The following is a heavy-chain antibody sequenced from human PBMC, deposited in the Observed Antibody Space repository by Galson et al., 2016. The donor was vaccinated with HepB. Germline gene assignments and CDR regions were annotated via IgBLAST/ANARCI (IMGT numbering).Heavy chain of an antibody. CDR3: ARENWGPDY. J-gene: IGHJ4*02. Sequence: SLRLSCAASGFTFTGYWMNWVGQAPGRGLEWVAKIKQEGTRKSNGDSGKGRFTISRDNAKNSVYLQMNSLRDEDTAVYYCARENWGPDYWGQGTLVTVSS. CDR1: GFTFTGYW. D-gene: IGHD7-27*01. CDR2: IKQEGTRK. V-gene: IGHV3-7*03.